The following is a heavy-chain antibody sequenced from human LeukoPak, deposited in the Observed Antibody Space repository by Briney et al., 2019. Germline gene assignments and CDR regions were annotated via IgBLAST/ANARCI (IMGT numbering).Heavy chain of an antibody. CDR1: GFAFSDCY. V-gene: IGHV3-11*01. CDR2: IGGSGGDI. D-gene: IGHD2-2*01. J-gene: IGHJ4*02. CDR3: ARYARELDY. Sequence: GGSLRLSCAASGFAFSDCYMTWIRQAPGKGLEYISYIGGSGGDITYADSVRGRFTVSRDNAENSLYLQMNSLRVEDTAVYYCARYARELDYWGQGSLVTVSS.